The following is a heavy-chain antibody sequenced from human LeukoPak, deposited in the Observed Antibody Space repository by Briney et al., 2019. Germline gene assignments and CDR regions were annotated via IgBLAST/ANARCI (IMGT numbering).Heavy chain of an antibody. V-gene: IGHV1-69*13. Sequence: ASVKASCKASGYTFTSYAISWVRQAPGQGLEWMGGIIPIFGTANYAQKFQGRVTITADESTSTAYMELSSLRSEDTAVYYCASKDIVVVPAAQPYYYYYMDVWGKGTTVTISS. J-gene: IGHJ6*03. CDR3: ASKDIVVVPAAQPYYYYYMDV. D-gene: IGHD2-2*01. CDR1: GYTFTSYA. CDR2: IIPIFGTA.